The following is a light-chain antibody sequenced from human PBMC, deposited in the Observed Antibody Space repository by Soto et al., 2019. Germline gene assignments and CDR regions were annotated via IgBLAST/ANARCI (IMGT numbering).Light chain of an antibody. CDR3: SSYRSGATLN. V-gene: IGLV2-14*01. Sequence: QSALTQPASVSGSPGQSITISCTGTSSDVGGYNYVSRYQQHPGKAPKLMIYEVSNRPSGVSNRFSGSKSGNTASLTISGLQTEDEADYYCSSYRSGATLNFGTGTKLTVL. CDR1: SSDVGGYNY. CDR2: EVS. J-gene: IGLJ1*01.